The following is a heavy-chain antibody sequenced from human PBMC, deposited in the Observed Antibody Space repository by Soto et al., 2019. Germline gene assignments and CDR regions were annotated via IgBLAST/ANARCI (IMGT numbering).Heavy chain of an antibody. J-gene: IGHJ4*02. V-gene: IGHV3-48*02. Sequence: QNGGSTRLSCAACRLTLNSYSMNWVRQAPGKGLEWVSYISSSSSTIYYADSVKGRFTISRDNAKNSLYLQVNSLRDEDTAVYYCARATLNYDFWSGPFDYWGQGTLVTVSS. CDR3: ARATLNYDFWSGPFDY. D-gene: IGHD3-3*01. CDR2: ISSSSSTI. CDR1: RLTLNSYS.